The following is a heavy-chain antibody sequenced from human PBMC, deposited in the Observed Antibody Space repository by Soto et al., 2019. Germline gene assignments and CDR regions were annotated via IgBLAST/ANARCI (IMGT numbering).Heavy chain of an antibody. J-gene: IGHJ4*02. CDR2: ISYDGNNK. V-gene: IGHV3-30*18. D-gene: IGHD1-1*01. Sequence: GGSLRLSCAASGFTFSTYGMHWVRQAPGKGLEWVAVISYDGNNKYYADSVKGRFTISRDNSKNTLYLQMSSLRAEDTAVYYCAKSVYNWNDGFFDYWGQGTLVTVSS. CDR3: AKSVYNWNDGFFDY. CDR1: GFTFSTYG.